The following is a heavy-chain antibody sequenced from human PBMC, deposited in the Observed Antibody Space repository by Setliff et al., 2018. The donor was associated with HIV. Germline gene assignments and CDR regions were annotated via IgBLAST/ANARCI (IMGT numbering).Heavy chain of an antibody. V-gene: IGHV4-34*01. Sequence: SETLSLTCAVYGVSFSGYYWGWIRQPPGKGLEWIGSFHYGGTPNYNPSLRGRVDISIDTSKNHFSLRLTSVTAADTAAYYCASPSDYYENSGLDYWGQGKLVTVSS. CDR2: FHYGGTP. CDR3: ASPSDYYENSGLDY. D-gene: IGHD3-22*01. CDR1: GVSFSGYY. J-gene: IGHJ4*02.